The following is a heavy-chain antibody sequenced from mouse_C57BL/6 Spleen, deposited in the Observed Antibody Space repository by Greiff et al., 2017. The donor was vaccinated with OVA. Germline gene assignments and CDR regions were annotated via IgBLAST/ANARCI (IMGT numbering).Heavy chain of an antibody. Sequence: VQLQQSGAELVRPGASVKLSCKASGYTFTDYYINWVKQRPGQGLEWIARIYPGSGNTYYNEKFKGKATLTAEKSSSTAYMQLSSLTSEDSAVYFCARDYGSSYSAYWGQGTLVTVSA. CDR1: GYTFTDYY. D-gene: IGHD1-1*01. V-gene: IGHV1-76*01. CDR2: IYPGSGNT. CDR3: ARDYGSSYSAY. J-gene: IGHJ3*01.